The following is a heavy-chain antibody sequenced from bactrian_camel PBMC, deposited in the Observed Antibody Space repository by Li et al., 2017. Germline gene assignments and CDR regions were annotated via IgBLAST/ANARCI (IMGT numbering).Heavy chain of an antibody. J-gene: IGHJ4*01. CDR1: THSDSSDSTYS. CDR2: IDSDGST. V-gene: IGHV3S67*01. D-gene: IGHD3*01. Sequence: EVQLVESGGGSVQAGGSLKLSCAVSTHSDSSDSTYSVGWIRQAPGKKREGVAAIDSDGSTSYADSVKGRFTISQDNAKNSLYLQMNDLKTEDTAAYYCATSFTPGDRPTTPGTQVTVS.